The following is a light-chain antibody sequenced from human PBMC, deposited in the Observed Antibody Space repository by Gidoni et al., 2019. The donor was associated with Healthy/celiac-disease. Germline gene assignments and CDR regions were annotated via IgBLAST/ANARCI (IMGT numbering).Light chain of an antibody. Sequence: EIVMTQSPATLSVSPGERATLSCRASQSVSSNLAWYQQKPGQAPRLLIYGASTRATGIPARFSGSGSGTEFTLTISSLQPEDFAVYYCQQYNNWLTFGGXTKVEIK. CDR1: QSVSSN. CDR3: QQYNNWLT. V-gene: IGKV3-15*01. CDR2: GAS. J-gene: IGKJ4*01.